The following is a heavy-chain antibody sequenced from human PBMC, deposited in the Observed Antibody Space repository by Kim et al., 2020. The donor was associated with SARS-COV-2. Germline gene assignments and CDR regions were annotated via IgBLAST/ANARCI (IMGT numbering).Heavy chain of an antibody. J-gene: IGHJ4*02. CDR2: IWYDGSNK. D-gene: IGHD6-13*01. CDR3: AREQLVQIDY. V-gene: IGHV3-33*01. CDR1: GFTFSSFG. Sequence: GGSLRLSCAASGFTFSSFGMHWVRQAPGKGLVWVAVIWYDGSNKYYADSVKGRFTISRDNSKNTLYLHINSLRAEATAVYYCAREQLVQIDYFVQGTLVT.